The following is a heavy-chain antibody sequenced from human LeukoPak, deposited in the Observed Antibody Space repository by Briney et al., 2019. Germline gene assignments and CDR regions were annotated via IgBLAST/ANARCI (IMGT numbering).Heavy chain of an antibody. Sequence: ASVNVSCKASGYTFTGYYMHWVRQAPGQGLEWMGWINPNSGGTNYAQKFQGRVSMTRDTSISTAYMELSRLRSDDTAVYYCARDRKGYYYDSSGYRPNWFDPWGQGTLVTVSS. J-gene: IGHJ5*02. CDR2: INPNSGGT. CDR3: ARDRKGYYYDSSGYRPNWFDP. V-gene: IGHV1-2*02. CDR1: GYTFTGYY. D-gene: IGHD3-22*01.